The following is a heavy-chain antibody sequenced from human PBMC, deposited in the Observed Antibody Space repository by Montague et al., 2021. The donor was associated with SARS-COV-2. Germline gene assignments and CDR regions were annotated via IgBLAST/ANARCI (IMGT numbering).Heavy chain of an antibody. J-gene: IGHJ4*02. V-gene: IGHV4-61*01. CDR2: MYYIGPT. Sequence: SETLSLTCTVSGASVASGNFYWSWIRQPPGKGLEWIGYMYYIGPTNYNPSLESRVTMPVDPSKNQFSLTLTSVTAADTAVYYCARSSANVPFRPGFDYWGQGALVTVSS. CDR1: GASVASGNFY. CDR3: ARSSANVPFRPGFDY. D-gene: IGHD6-6*01.